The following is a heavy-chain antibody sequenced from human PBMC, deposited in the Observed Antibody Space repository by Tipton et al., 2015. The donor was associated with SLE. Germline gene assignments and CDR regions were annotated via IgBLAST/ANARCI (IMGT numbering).Heavy chain of an antibody. D-gene: IGHD6-6*01. J-gene: IGHJ4*02. CDR3: ASGARIAARHFDY. CDR2: IYYSGST. Sequence: TLSLTCTVSGGSISSHYWSWIRQPPGKGLEWIGYIYYSGSTNYNPSLKSRVTISVDTSKNQFSLKLNSVTAADTAVYYCASGARIAARHFDYWGQGTLVTVSS. V-gene: IGHV4-59*11. CDR1: GGSISSHY.